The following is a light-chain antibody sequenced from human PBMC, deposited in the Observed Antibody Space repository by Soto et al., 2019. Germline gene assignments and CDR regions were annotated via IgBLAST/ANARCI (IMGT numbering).Light chain of an antibody. Sequence: DMVMTQTPPSSPVTLGQAASISCRSIQSLLHSDGNTYLSWFQQRPGQPPRLLIYKVSDRFSGVPDRFSGSGAGTDFTLTISRVEAEDVGIYYCMQATQSHWTFGQGTKVDIK. CDR3: MQATQSHWT. CDR2: KVS. CDR1: QSLLHSDGNTY. J-gene: IGKJ1*01. V-gene: IGKV2-24*01.